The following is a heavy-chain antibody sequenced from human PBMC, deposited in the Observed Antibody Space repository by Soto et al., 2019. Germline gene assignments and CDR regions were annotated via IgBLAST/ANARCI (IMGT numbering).Heavy chain of an antibody. V-gene: IGHV4-30-2*01. CDR2: IYHSGST. J-gene: IGHJ3*02. D-gene: IGHD3-22*01. CDR3: ASNLYYDSSGYYRSDAFDI. Sequence: SETLSLTCAVSGGSISSGGYSWSWIRQPPGKGLEWIGYIYHSGSTYYNPSLKSRVTISVDRSKNQFSLKLSSVTAADTAVYYCASNLYYDSSGYYRSDAFDIWGQGTMVTV. CDR1: GGSISSGGYS.